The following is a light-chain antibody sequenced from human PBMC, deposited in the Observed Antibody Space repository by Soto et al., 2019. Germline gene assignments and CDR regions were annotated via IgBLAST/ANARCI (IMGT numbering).Light chain of an antibody. V-gene: IGKV1-5*03. CDR3: QKYNSGPCT. J-gene: IGKJ2*02. CDR1: QTISSW. Sequence: DIQLTQSPSTLSGSVGDSVTLTCRASQTISSWLAWYQQKPGKAPKLLIYKASTLKSGVPSRFSGSGSGTEFTLTISSLQPDDFATYYCQKYNSGPCTFGQGTKVDI. CDR2: KAS.